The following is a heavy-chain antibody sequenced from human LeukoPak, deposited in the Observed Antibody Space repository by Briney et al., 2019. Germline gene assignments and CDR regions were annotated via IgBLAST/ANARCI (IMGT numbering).Heavy chain of an antibody. CDR3: ARGPSRPWFDP. J-gene: IGHJ5*02. CDR2: INAGNGNT. V-gene: IGHV1-3*01. Sequence: ASVKVSCKASGYTFTSYVMHWVRQASGQRLEWMGWINAGNGNTKYSQKFQGRVTITRDTSASTAYMALSSLRSEDTAVYYCARGPSRPWFDPWGQGTLVTVSS. CDR1: GYTFTSYV.